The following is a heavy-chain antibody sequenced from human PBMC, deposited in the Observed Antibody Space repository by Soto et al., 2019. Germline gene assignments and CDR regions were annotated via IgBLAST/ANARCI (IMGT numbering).Heavy chain of an antibody. CDR1: GYTFTSYA. CDR2: INAGNGNT. V-gene: IGHV1-3*05. Sequence: QVQLVQSGAEEKKPGASVKVSCKASGYTFTSYAMHWVRQAPGQRLEWMGWINAGNGNTKYSQKFQGRVTITRDTPASTAYMELSSLRSEDTAVYYCARESAWGYGPQFDPWGQGTLVTVSS. CDR3: ARESAWGYGPQFDP. D-gene: IGHD3-16*01. J-gene: IGHJ5*02.